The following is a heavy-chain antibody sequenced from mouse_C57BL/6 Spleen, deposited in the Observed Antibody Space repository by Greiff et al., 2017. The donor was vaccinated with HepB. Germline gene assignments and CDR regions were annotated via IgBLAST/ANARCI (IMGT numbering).Heavy chain of an antibody. CDR1: GFTFSSYA. D-gene: IGHD2-3*01. V-gene: IGHV5-9-1*02. Sequence: EVQLVESGEGLVKPGGSLKLSCAASGFTFSSYAMSWVRQTPEKRLEWVAYISSGGDYIYYADTVKGRFTIARDNARNTLYLQMSSLKSEDTAMYYCTGSRDGYYWYFDVWGTGTTVTVSS. CDR3: TGSRDGYYWYFDV. CDR2: ISSGGDYI. J-gene: IGHJ1*03.